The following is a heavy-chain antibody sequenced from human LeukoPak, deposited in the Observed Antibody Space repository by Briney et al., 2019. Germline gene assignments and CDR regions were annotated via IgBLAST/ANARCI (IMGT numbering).Heavy chain of an antibody. CDR1: GGSFSNYY. Sequence: SETLSLTCAVYGGSFSNYYWSWIRQPPGKGLEWIGEINDSGTINYNPSLMSRVTISVDKPKNQFSLKLSSVTAADTAVYYCARRWNYGRNYYIDVWGKGATVSVSS. CDR2: INDSGTI. V-gene: IGHV4-34*01. D-gene: IGHD1-7*01. CDR3: ARRWNYGRNYYIDV. J-gene: IGHJ6*03.